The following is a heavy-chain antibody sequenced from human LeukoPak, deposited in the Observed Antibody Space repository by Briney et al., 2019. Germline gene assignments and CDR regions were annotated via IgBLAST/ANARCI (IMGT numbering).Heavy chain of an antibody. CDR2: INPNSGGT. Sequence: ASVKVSCKASGYTFTGYYMHWVRQAPGQGLEWMGWINPNSGGTNYAQKFQGRVTMTRDTSISTAYMELSRLRSDDTAVYYCARDYYYDSSGYSHWGQGTLVTVSS. CDR1: GYTFTGYY. V-gene: IGHV1-2*02. D-gene: IGHD3-22*01. CDR3: ARDYYYDSSGYSH. J-gene: IGHJ4*02.